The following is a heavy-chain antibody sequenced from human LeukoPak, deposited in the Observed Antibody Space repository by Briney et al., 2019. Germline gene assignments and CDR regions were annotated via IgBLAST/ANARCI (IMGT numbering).Heavy chain of an antibody. J-gene: IGHJ4*02. D-gene: IGHD6-19*01. CDR2: INPSGGST. CDR1: GYTFTNYY. Sequence: ASVKVSCKASGYTFTNYYIHWVRQAPGQGLECMGIINPSGGSTSYAQKFQGRVTMTRDMSTSTVYMELSSLRSEDTAMYYCARVGGGDGSGWSTTDYWGQGTLVTISS. CDR3: ARVGGGDGSGWSTTDY. V-gene: IGHV1-46*01.